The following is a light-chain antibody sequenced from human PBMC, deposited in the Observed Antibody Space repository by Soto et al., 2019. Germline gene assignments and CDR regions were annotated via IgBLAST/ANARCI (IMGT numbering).Light chain of an antibody. CDR1: SSNIGSNT. CDR2: YNN. Sequence: QSVLTQPPSTSGPPGQRVTISCSGASSNIGSNTVNWYQHLPGTAPKLLIYYNNQRPSGVPDRFSGSRSGTSASLAITGLQSGDDAYYYCAAWDDSLNAVVFGGGTKLTVL. V-gene: IGLV1-44*01. J-gene: IGLJ2*01. CDR3: AAWDDSLNAVV.